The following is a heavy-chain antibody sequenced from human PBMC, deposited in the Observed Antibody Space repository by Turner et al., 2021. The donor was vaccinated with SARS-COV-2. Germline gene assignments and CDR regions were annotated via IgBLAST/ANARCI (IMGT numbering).Heavy chain of an antibody. Sequence: QVQLVESGGGVVQPGRSMRLSCAASGFPFSNCDIHWVRQAPGKGLEWVAVIWYDGSNKYYADSVKGRFTISRDNSKNTLYLQMNSLRAEDTAVYYCASPHEGYYGMDVWGQGTTVTVSS. CDR3: ASPHEGYYGMDV. V-gene: IGHV3-33*01. CDR1: GFPFSNCD. CDR2: IWYDGSNK. J-gene: IGHJ6*02.